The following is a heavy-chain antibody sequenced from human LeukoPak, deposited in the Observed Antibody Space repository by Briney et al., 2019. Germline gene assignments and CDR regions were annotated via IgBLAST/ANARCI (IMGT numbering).Heavy chain of an antibody. J-gene: IGHJ4*02. CDR1: GFTFSSYW. Sequence: GGSLRLSCAASGFTFSSYWMHWVRQAPGKGLVWVSRINFDGSTTSYADSVKGRFTISRDNAKNTLYLQMNSLRAEDTAVYYCARDRYYDSSGYYLPDDYWGQGTLVTVSS. CDR2: INFDGSTT. CDR3: ARDRYYDSSGYYLPDDY. V-gene: IGHV3-74*01. D-gene: IGHD3-22*01.